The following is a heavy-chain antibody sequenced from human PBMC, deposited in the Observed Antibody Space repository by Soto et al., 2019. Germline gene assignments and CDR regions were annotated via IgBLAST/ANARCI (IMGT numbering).Heavy chain of an antibody. J-gene: IGHJ4*02. CDR2: INPDGSEK. D-gene: IGHD1-26*01. Sequence: HPGGSLRLSCAASGFTFSSYWMNWVRQAPGKGLEWVADINPDGSEKNYADSVKGRFTISRDNAKNTLYLQMDSPRAEDTAVYYCGSSRWSSIVQDWGQGTLVTVSS. CDR1: GFTFSSYW. CDR3: GSSRWSSIVQD. V-gene: IGHV3-7*01.